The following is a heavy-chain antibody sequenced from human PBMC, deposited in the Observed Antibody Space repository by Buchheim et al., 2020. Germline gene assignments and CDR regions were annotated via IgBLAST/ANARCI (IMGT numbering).Heavy chain of an antibody. CDR3: ARADFWSGFL. Sequence: QVQLQESGPGLVKPSETLSLTCTVSGGSIRSYYWSWIRQPPGKGLEWIGYIYNTGSTYYNPSLKSRVTISVDTSKNQFSLKLSSVTAADTAVYYCARADFWSGFLWGQGTL. J-gene: IGHJ4*02. D-gene: IGHD3-3*01. CDR2: IYNTGST. CDR1: GGSIRSYY. V-gene: IGHV4-59*01.